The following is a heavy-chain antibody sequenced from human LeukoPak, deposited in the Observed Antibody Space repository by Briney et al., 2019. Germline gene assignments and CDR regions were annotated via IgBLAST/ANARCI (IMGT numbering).Heavy chain of an antibody. V-gene: IGHV4-31*03. Sequence: PSQTLSLTCTASGGSISSGGYYWSWIRQHPGKGLEWIGYIYYSGSTYYNPSLKSRVTISVDTSKNQFSLKLSSVTAADTAVYYCARGESEYYGSGRRLAFFDYWGQGTLVTVSS. D-gene: IGHD3-10*01. CDR3: ARGESEYYGSGRRLAFFDY. CDR2: IYYSGST. J-gene: IGHJ4*02. CDR1: GGSISSGGYY.